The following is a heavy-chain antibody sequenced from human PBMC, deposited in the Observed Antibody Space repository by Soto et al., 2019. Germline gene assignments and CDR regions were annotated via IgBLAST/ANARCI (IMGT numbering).Heavy chain of an antibody. Sequence: EVQLLESGGDLVQPGGSLRLSCAASGFTFSSYTMTWVRQAPGKGLEWVSGINSGGRTYYAVSGKGRLTISRDDSKNTLYLQITSLRAEDTAVYYCAQDLRPDGVGDFDYWGQGTLVTVSS. V-gene: IGHV3-23*01. CDR2: INSGGRT. CDR3: AQDLRPDGVGDFDY. J-gene: IGHJ4*02. D-gene: IGHD3-10*01. CDR1: GFTFSSYT.